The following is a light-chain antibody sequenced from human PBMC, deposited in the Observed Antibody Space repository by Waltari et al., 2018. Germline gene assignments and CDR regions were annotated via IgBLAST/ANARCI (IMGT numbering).Light chain of an antibody. V-gene: IGLV1-44*01. CDR2: FTV. CDR1: RSNLGSNS. J-gene: IGLJ3*02. CDR3: ASWDASLNGWV. Sequence: QSVLTQPTSASGTPGQRVPISCSAGRSNLGSNSVNWFQQLPGTAPRLFIYFTVQRPSGVPGRFSGSKSGTSASLAISGLQSGDEADYYCASWDASLNGWVFGGGTKLTVL.